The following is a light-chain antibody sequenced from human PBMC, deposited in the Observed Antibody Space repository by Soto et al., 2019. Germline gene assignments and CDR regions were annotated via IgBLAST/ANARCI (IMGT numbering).Light chain of an antibody. V-gene: IGKV3-20*01. Sequence: EIVLTQSPGTLSLSPGERATLSCRASQSVTSNYLAWYQQRPGQAPRLLIFATSSRATGIPDKFSGSGSGTDFTLTISRLEPDDFAEYYCQYYGSPSWTFGQGPKVEIK. CDR3: QYYGSPSWT. CDR1: QSVTSNY. J-gene: IGKJ1*01. CDR2: ATS.